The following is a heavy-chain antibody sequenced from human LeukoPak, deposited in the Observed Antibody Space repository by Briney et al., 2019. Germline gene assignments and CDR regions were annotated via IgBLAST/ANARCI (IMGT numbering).Heavy chain of an antibody. CDR1: GFIFSSYA. D-gene: IGHD3-22*01. Sequence: GGSLRLSCAASGFIFSSYAMSWVRQAPGKGLEWVSAISGSGGSTYYADSVKGRFTISRDNSKNTLYLQMNSLRAEDTAVYYCAKGRLYDSSGHYWGQGTLVTVSS. CDR2: ISGSGGST. J-gene: IGHJ4*02. CDR3: AKGRLYDSSGHY. V-gene: IGHV3-23*01.